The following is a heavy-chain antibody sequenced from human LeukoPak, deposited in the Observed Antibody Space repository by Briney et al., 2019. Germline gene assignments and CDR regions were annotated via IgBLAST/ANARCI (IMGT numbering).Heavy chain of an antibody. CDR1: GYSISSGYY. D-gene: IGHD5-18*01. J-gene: IGHJ4*02. CDR3: ASLGYSYGYYYFDY. V-gene: IGHV4-38-2*02. CDR2: IYHSGST. Sequence: PSETLSLTCTVSGYSISSGYYWGWIRQPPGKGLEWIGSIYHSGSTNYNPSLKSRVTISVDKSKNQFSLKLSSVTAADTAVYYCASLGYSYGYYYFDYWGQGTLVTVSS.